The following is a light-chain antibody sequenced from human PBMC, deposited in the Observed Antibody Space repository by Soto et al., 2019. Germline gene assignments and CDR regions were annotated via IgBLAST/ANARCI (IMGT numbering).Light chain of an antibody. CDR2: GIS. CDR1: QNISNY. Sequence: DIQMTQSPSSLSVSVGDRVTISCRASQNISNYLNWYHQKPGKPPKLLIYGISTLQSGVPSRFSGSGSGTDFTLTISSLQPEDFATYYCQQSFNTPYTFGQGTELEVK. CDR3: QQSFNTPYT. J-gene: IGKJ2*01. V-gene: IGKV1-39*01.